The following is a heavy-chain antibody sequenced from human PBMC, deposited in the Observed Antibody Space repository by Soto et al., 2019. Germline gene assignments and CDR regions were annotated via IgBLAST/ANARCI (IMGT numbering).Heavy chain of an antibody. CDR1: GGSISSEFYY. D-gene: IGHD1-26*01. CDR2: INYSGTT. J-gene: IGHJ5*01. CDR3: ARLIGNSWLDS. Sequence: SETLSLTCTVSGGSISSEFYYWAWIRQPPGKGLEWIGNINYSGTTYYNPSLKSRVTISVDASKNQFSLKLNSVTPDDTAVYYCARLIGNSWLDSWGQGTLVTVSS. V-gene: IGHV4-39*01.